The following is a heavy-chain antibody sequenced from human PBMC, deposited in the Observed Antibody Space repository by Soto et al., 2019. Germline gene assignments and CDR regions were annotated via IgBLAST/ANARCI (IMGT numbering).Heavy chain of an antibody. CDR3: ARDRDSNFPGWYFDL. D-gene: IGHD6-13*01. J-gene: IGHJ2*01. V-gene: IGHV4-31*03. CDR2: IFYDGTT. Sequence: QVQLQESDPGLVKPSQTLSLTCTVSGASISSGDYYWSWIRQHPGKGLEWIGYIFYDGTTYYNPSLKSRLALSIDTSENQFSLELTSVTAADTAVYYCARDRDSNFPGWYFDLWGRGTLVTVSS. CDR1: GASISSGDYY.